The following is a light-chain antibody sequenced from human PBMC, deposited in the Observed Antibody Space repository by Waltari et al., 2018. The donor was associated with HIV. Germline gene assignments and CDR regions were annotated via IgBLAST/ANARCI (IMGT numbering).Light chain of an antibody. CDR1: SSDVGGYNY. Sequence: QSALTQPRSVSGSPGQSFTISCTGTSSDVGGYNYVSWYQQHPGKAPKLMIYDVNKRPSGVPDRFSGSKSGNTASLTISGLQAEDEADYYCCSYGGSFFYVFGTGTKVTVL. J-gene: IGLJ1*01. CDR3: CSYGGSFFYV. V-gene: IGLV2-11*01. CDR2: DVN.